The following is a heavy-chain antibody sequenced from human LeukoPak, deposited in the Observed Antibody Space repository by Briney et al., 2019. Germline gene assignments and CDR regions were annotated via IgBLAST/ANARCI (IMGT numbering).Heavy chain of an antibody. CDR3: AKIYCTNGVCPPFGY. D-gene: IGHD2-8*01. V-gene: IGHV3-23*01. Sequence: GGSLRLSCAASGFTFSSYAMSWVRQAPGKGPEWVSAISGSGGSTYYADSVKGRFTISRDNSKNTLYLQMNSLRAEDTAVYYCAKIYCTNGVCPPFGYWGQGTLVTVSS. J-gene: IGHJ4*02. CDR2: ISGSGGST. CDR1: GFTFSSYA.